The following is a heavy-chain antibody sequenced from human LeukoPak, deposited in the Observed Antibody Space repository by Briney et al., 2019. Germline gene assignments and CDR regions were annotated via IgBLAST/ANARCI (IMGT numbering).Heavy chain of an antibody. CDR3: AREYSSSWYVWFDP. Sequence: SETLSLTCTVSGGSISSHYWSWIRQPPAKGLGWIGYIYYSGSTNYNPSLKSRVTISVDTSKNQFSLKLSSVTAADTAVYYCAREYSSSWYVWFDPWGQGTLVTVCS. CDR1: GGSISSHY. J-gene: IGHJ5*02. D-gene: IGHD6-13*01. V-gene: IGHV4-59*11. CDR2: IYYSGST.